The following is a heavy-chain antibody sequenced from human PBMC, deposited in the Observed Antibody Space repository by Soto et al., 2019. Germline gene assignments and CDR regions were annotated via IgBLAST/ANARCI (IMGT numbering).Heavy chain of an antibody. CDR2: IRASGSST. Sequence: EVQLLESGGGLVQPGGSLRLSCAASGFTFSAYAMSWVRQAPGKGLEWVSLIRASGSSTYYADSVKGRFTISRDNSKNTLDLQMNSLRAEDTAVYYCAKGRDAPEYFQHWGLGTLVTVSS. D-gene: IGHD2-21*02. V-gene: IGHV3-23*01. J-gene: IGHJ1*01. CDR3: AKGRDAPEYFQH. CDR1: GFTFSAYA.